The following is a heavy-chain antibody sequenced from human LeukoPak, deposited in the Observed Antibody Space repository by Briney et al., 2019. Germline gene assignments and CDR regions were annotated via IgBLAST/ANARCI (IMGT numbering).Heavy chain of an antibody. CDR3: ARANEQWLVSYYMDV. V-gene: IGHV1-69*05. Sequence: VASVTVSCKASGGTFSSYAISWVRQAPGQGLEWMGGIIPIFGTANYAQKFQGRVTITTDESTSTAYMELSSLRSEDTAVYYCARANEQWLVSYYMDVWGKGTTVTVSS. CDR1: GGTFSSYA. CDR2: IIPIFGTA. J-gene: IGHJ6*03. D-gene: IGHD6-19*01.